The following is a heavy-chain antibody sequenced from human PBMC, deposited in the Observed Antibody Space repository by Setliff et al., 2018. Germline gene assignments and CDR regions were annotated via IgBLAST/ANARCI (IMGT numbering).Heavy chain of an antibody. Sequence: PSETLSLTCSVSGYAVTTGYYWGWIRQAPGTGLQWIGSVYHNGATYYDPPLKSRVTISIDTSKNQFSLKLSSVTAADTAVYYCARGPPEYYYDSSGYTTLDYWGQGTLVTVSS. CDR1: GYAVTTGYY. CDR2: VYHNGAT. D-gene: IGHD3-22*01. V-gene: IGHV4-38-2*02. J-gene: IGHJ4*02. CDR3: ARGPPEYYYDSSGYTTLDY.